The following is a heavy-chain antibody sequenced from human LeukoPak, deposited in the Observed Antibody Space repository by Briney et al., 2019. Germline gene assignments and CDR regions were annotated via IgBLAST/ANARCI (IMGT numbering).Heavy chain of an antibody. CDR2: IYYSGST. D-gene: IGHD5-24*01. Sequence: SLSLTCTVSGGSISSGGYYWSWIRQHPGKGLEWIGYIYYSGSTYYNPSLKSRVTISVDKSKNQFSLKLSSVTAADTAVYYCARELEIGHTEDGEVWFDPWGQGTLVTVSS. V-gene: IGHV4-31*03. J-gene: IGHJ5*02. CDR3: ARELEIGHTEDGEVWFDP. CDR1: GGSISSGGYY.